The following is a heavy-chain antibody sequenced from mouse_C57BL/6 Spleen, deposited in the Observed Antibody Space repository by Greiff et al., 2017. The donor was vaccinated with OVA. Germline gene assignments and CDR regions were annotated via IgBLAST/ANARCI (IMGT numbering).Heavy chain of an antibody. CDR1: GYTFTSYW. J-gene: IGHJ3*01. Sequence: LVESGAELVKPGASVKLSCKASGYTFTSYWMQWVKQRPGQGLEWIGEIDPSDSYTNYNQKFKGKATLTVDTSSSTAYMQLSSLTSEDSAVYYCARWETWFAYWGQGTLVTVSA. V-gene: IGHV1-50*01. D-gene: IGHD4-1*01. CDR3: ARWETWFAY. CDR2: IDPSDSYT.